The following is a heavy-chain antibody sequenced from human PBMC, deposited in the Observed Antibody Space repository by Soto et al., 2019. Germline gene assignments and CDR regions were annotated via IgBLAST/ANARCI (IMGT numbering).Heavy chain of an antibody. CDR2: ISGSSTGT. CDR3: AKVPRRPYYLDY. J-gene: IGHJ4*02. Sequence: EVQLLDSGGGLVQPGGSLRLSCAASGFTFSNYAMNWVRQAPGKGLEWVSAISGSSTGTDYADSVKGRFTISRDNSKNTLYLQMNSLRAEDTAVYYCAKVPRRPYYLDYWGQGTLVTVSS. CDR1: GFTFSNYA. V-gene: IGHV3-23*01.